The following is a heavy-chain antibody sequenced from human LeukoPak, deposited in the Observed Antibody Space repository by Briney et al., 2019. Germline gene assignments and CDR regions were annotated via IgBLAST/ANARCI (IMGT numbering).Heavy chain of an antibody. CDR3: ARTITIFGVVPGDY. CDR2: ISAYNGNT. V-gene: IGHV1-18*01. CDR1: GYTFTIYG. J-gene: IGHJ4*02. D-gene: IGHD3-3*01. Sequence: ASVTVSFKSSGYTFTIYGISWVRQAPGQGLEWMGWISAYNGNTNSSQKLQGRVTMTTDTSTSTAYMELRSLRSDDTAVYYCARTITIFGVVPGDYWGQGTLVTVSS.